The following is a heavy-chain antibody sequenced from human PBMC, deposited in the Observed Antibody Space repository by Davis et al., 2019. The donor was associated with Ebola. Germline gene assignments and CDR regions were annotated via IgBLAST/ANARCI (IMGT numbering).Heavy chain of an antibody. J-gene: IGHJ6*03. Sequence: PGGSLRLSCAASGFTFSSYSMNWVRQAPGKGLEWVSYISSSSSTIYYADSVKGRFTISRDNAKNSLYLQMNSLRDEDTAVYYCARDRALSWGKDYYYMDVWGKGTTVTVSS. V-gene: IGHV3-48*02. CDR3: ARDRALSWGKDYYYMDV. CDR1: GFTFSSYS. CDR2: ISSSSSTI. D-gene: IGHD3-16*01.